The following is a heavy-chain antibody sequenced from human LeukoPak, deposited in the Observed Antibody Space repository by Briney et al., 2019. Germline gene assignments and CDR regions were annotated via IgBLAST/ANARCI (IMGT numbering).Heavy chain of an antibody. CDR2: IYTSGST. J-gene: IGHJ4*02. Sequence: PSETLSLTGTVSGGSISSYYWSWIRQPAGKGLEWIGRIYTSGSTNYNASLKRRVSMSVDTSKNQFSLKLSSVTAADTAVFYCARENSGSYREFDYWGQGTLVTVSS. CDR1: GGSISSYY. V-gene: IGHV4-4*07. CDR3: ARENSGSYREFDY. D-gene: IGHD1-26*01.